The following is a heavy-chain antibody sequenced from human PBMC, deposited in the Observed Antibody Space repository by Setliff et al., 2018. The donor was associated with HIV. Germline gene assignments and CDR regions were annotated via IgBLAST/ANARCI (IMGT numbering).Heavy chain of an antibody. V-gene: IGHV3-7*05. CDR2: LNQDGINK. J-gene: IGHJ6*03. CDR3: VRVAYEYIYGYNNYYYMDV. CDR1: GFTFSSCW. D-gene: IGHD5-18*01. Sequence: GGSLRLSCAASGFTFSSCWVTWVRQPPGRGLEWVATLNQDGINKYYVDSVRGRFTISRDNARNSLSLQMNSLGADDTAVYYCVRVAYEYIYGYNNYYYMDVWGKGTTVTVSS.